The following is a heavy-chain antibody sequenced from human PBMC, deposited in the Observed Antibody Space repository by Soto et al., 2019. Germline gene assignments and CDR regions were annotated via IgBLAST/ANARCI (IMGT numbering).Heavy chain of an antibody. CDR3: ATDIGLVLSDY. J-gene: IGHJ4*02. CDR1: GYTFTSYA. D-gene: IGHD5-12*01. Sequence: QVQLVQSGAEVKKPGASVKVSCKASGYTFTSYALHWVRQAPGQRLEWMGWINAGNGNTRYSQKFLGRVTITRDTSASTAYMELSSLGSADTAVYYCATDIGLVLSDYWGQGTLVTVSS. V-gene: IGHV1-3*01. CDR2: INAGNGNT.